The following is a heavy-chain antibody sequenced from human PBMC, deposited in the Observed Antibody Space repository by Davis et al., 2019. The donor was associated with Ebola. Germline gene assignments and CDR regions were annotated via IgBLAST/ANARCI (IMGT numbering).Heavy chain of an antibody. J-gene: IGHJ6*02. CDR3: ARGPGYSSSWYLKDGMDV. V-gene: IGHV4-39*07. Sequence: MPSETLSLTCTVSGGSVSSGSYYWSWIRQPPGKGLEWIGEINHSGSTNYNPSLKSRVTISVDTSKNQFSLKLSSVTAADTAVYYCARGPGYSSSWYLKDGMDVWGQGTTVTVSS. D-gene: IGHD6-13*01. CDR1: GGSVSSGSYY. CDR2: INHSGST.